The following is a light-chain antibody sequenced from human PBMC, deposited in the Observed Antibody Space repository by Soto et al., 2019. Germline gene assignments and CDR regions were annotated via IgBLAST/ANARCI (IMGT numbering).Light chain of an antibody. CDR3: QQSYSTLGLA. CDR2: AAT. Sequence: DLQMTQSPSSLSASVGDRVTITCRASQSITSYLNWYQQKPGQAPKLLIFAATSLQSGVPSRFSDSRPGTEFTLTIRSLQPEDFATYYCQQSYSTLGLAFGGRTKVEIK. J-gene: IGKJ4*01. CDR1: QSITSY. V-gene: IGKV1-39*01.